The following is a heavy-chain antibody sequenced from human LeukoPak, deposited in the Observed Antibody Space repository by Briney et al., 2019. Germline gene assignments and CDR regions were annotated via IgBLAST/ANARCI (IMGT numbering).Heavy chain of an antibody. V-gene: IGHV4-39*07. J-gene: IGHJ6*03. D-gene: IGHD4-17*01. CDR1: GDSIKNSNYY. CDR3: ARIDYGDYLGYFYYYYMDV. CDR2: IHYNGTT. Sequence: SETLSLTCSVSGDSIKNSNYYWSWIRQPPGKGLQWIGNIHYNGTTSYNPSLKSRVTISLDTSKNQFSLNRNSVTAADTAVYSCARIDYGDYLGYFYYYYMDVWGTGTTVTVSS.